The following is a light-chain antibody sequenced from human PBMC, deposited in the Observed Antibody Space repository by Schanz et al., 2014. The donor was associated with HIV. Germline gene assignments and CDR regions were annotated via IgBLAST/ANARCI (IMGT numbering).Light chain of an antibody. CDR1: QSVASY. Sequence: EIVLTQSPATLSLSPGERATLSCRASQSVASYLAWYQQKPGQSPRLVIYDASTRAPGIPARFSGSGSGTEFTLTISSLQPEDFATYYCQQTNSFPRTFGGGTKVDFK. J-gene: IGKJ4*01. V-gene: IGKV3-11*01. CDR3: QQTNSFPRT. CDR2: DAS.